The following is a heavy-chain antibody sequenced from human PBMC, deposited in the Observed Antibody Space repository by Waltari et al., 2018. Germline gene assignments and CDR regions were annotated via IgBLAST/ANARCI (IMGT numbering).Heavy chain of an antibody. Sequence: DVQLVESGGGLVQPGGSLRLSCTASGFTFRNYWMHWVRQTPDKGLVWVSRTGFDGSSKAYPDTARGRFTSSRDNARNTLYLQMDRLRVEDAALYFCVRGNPAAPLPGAVGLDRWGQGTLVTVSS. J-gene: IGHJ5*02. CDR1: GFTFRNYW. V-gene: IGHV3-74*01. CDR3: VRGNPAAPLPGAVGLDR. D-gene: IGHD3-16*01. CDR2: TGFDGSSK.